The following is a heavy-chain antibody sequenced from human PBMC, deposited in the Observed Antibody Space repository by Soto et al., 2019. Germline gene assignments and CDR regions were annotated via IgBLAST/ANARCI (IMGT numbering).Heavy chain of an antibody. V-gene: IGHV3-23*01. J-gene: IGHJ3*02. CDR2: ISGSGGST. D-gene: IGHD2-15*01. Sequence: EVQLLESGGGLVQPGGSLRLSCAASGFTFSSYAMSWVRQAPGKGLEWVSAISGSGGSTYYADSVKGRFTISRDNSKNTLYLQMNSLRAEDTAVYYCAKDRYCSGGSCYSDWAFDIWGQGTMVTVSS. CDR3: AKDRYCSGGSCYSDWAFDI. CDR1: GFTFSSYA.